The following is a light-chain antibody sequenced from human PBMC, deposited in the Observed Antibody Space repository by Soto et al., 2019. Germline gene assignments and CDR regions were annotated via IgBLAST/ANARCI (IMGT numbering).Light chain of an antibody. CDR2: DAS. J-gene: IGKJ4*01. CDR3: QQFDNLIT. CDR1: QRIRNNY. V-gene: IGKV3D-20*01. Sequence: EIVLTQSLATLSLSPGERATLSCGASQRIRNNYLAWYQQKPGLAPRLLIYDASNRAAGIPDRFSGSGSGTDFTLTISRLEPEDFAVYYCQQFDNLITFGGGTKVEIK.